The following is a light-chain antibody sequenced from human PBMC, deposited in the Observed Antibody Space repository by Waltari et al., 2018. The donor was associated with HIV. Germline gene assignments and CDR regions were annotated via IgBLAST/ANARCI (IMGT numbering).Light chain of an antibody. CDR3: QSFDSSLSGYV. J-gene: IGLJ1*01. Sequence: QSVLTQPPSVSGAPGQRVTISCTGSSYNIGAGFDVHRYPQLPGTAPKLLIYDNTNRPSGVPDRFSGSRSGSSASLAITGLQAEDEADYYCQSFDSSLSGYVFGTGTKVTVL. CDR1: SYNIGAGFD. V-gene: IGLV1-40*01. CDR2: DNT.